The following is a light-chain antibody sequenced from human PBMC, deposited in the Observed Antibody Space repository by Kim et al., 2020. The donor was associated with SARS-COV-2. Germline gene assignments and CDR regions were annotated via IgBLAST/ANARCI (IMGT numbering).Light chain of an antibody. CDR3: QQDYSTPLT. Sequence: ATINCKARQSVLYRSNNRKYLAWYQQKTGQLPKRRIYWASTRGYGVPDRFSGGGSGKEFTLTISGLRAEDVAVYNCQQDYSTPLTFGGGTKVDIK. V-gene: IGKV4-1*01. CDR1: QSVLYRSNNRKY. J-gene: IGKJ4*01. CDR2: WAS.